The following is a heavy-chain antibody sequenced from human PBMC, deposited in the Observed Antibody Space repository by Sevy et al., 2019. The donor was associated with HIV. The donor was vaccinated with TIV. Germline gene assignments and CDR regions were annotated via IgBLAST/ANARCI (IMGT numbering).Heavy chain of an antibody. Sequence: GGSLRLSCAASGFTFSSYGMNWVRQAPGKGLEWVTFIRHDGSTKYYADSMRGRVTISRDNSKSTLFLQMNSLTTEDTAVYYCATAPHPAVTTSYALDVWGQGTTVTVSS. CDR3: ATAPHPAVTTSYALDV. CDR1: GFTFSSYG. J-gene: IGHJ6*02. CDR2: IRHDGSTK. D-gene: IGHD4-17*01. V-gene: IGHV3-30*02.